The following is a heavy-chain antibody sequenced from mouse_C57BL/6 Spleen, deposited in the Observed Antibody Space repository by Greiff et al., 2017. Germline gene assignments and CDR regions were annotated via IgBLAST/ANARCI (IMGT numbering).Heavy chain of an antibody. D-gene: IGHD1-1*01. Sequence: QVQLQQSGPELVKPGASVKISCKASGYAFSSSWMNWVKQRPGKGLEWIGRSYPGDGDTNYNGKFKGKATLTADKSSSTAYMQLSSLTSEDSAVYFCARRDYYGSDYAMDYWGQGTSVTVSS. CDR2: SYPGDGDT. V-gene: IGHV1-82*01. CDR3: ARRDYYGSDYAMDY. J-gene: IGHJ4*01. CDR1: GYAFSSSW.